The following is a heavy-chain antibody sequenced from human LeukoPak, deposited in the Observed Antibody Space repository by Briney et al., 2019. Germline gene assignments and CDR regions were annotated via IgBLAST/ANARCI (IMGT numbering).Heavy chain of an antibody. J-gene: IGHJ6*02. Sequence: SETLSLTCTVSGGSISSGSYYWSWIRQPAGKGLEWIGRIYTSGSTNYNPSLKSRVTISVDTSKNQFSLKLSSVTAADTAVYYCAREVAAAGYYYYGMDVWGQGTTVTVSS. D-gene: IGHD6-13*01. V-gene: IGHV4-61*02. CDR3: AREVAAAGYYYYGMDV. CDR2: IYTSGST. CDR1: GGSISSGSYY.